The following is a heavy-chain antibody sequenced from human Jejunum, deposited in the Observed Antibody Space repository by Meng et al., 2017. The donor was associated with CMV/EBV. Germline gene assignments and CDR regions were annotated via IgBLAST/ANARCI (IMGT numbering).Heavy chain of an antibody. Sequence: SGFTFRRCWMSWVRQAPGKGLEWVANIKEDGSEKYYVDSVRGRFTISRDNAENSLYLQINSLRAEDTAVYYCARAKKTGGDNPDYWGQGTLVTVSS. CDR3: ARAKKTGGDNPDY. CDR2: IKEDGSEK. D-gene: IGHD4-23*01. V-gene: IGHV3-7*01. CDR1: GFTFRRCW. J-gene: IGHJ4*02.